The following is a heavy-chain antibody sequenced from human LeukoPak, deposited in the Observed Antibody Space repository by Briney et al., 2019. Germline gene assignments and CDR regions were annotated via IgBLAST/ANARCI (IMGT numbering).Heavy chain of an antibody. CDR3: ASGVIAANAFDI. V-gene: IGHV5-51*01. D-gene: IGHD2-15*01. J-gene: IGHJ3*02. CDR2: IYPGDSDT. CDR1: GFTFTSYW. Sequence: GESLKISCKGSGFTFTSYWIGWVRQMPGKGLEWMGIIYPGDSDTRYRPSFQGQVTISADKSISTAYLQWNSLKASDTAMYYCASGVIAANAFDIWGQGTMVTVSS.